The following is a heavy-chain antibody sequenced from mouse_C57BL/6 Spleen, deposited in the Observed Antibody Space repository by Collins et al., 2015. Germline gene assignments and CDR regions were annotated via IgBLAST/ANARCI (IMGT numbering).Heavy chain of an antibody. CDR3: ARRTGWYFDV. V-gene: IGHV3-2*02. Sequence: DVQLQESGPGLVKPSQSLSLTCTVTGYSITSDYAWNWIRQFPGNKLEWMGYISYSGSTSYNPSLKSRISITRDTSKNQFFLQLNSVTTEDTATYYCARRTGWYFDVWGAGTTVTVSS. CDR2: ISYSGST. CDR1: GYSITSDYA. D-gene: IGHD4-1*01. J-gene: IGHJ1*01.